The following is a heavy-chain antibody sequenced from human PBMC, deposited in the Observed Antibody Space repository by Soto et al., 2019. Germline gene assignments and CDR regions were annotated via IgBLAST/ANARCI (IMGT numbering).Heavy chain of an antibody. CDR2: ISGSGGST. Sequence: GGSLRLSCAASGFTFSSYAMSWVRQAPGKGLEWVSAISGSGGSTYYADSVKGRFTISRDNSKNTLYLQMNSLRAEDTAVYYCAKDNFGGSYRSIDAFDIWGQGTMVTVSS. V-gene: IGHV3-23*01. D-gene: IGHD3-16*02. J-gene: IGHJ3*02. CDR1: GFTFSSYA. CDR3: AKDNFGGSYRSIDAFDI.